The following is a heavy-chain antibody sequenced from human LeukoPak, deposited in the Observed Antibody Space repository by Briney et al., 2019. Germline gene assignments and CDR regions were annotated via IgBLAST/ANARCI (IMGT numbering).Heavy chain of an antibody. V-gene: IGHV4-59*08. CDR1: GGSISNYY. J-gene: IGHJ4*02. D-gene: IGHD5-24*01. Sequence: SETLSLTCTVSGGSISNYYWSWIRQPPGKGLEWIGSIYHSGSTYYNPSLKSRVTISVDTSKNQFSLKLSSVTAADTAVYYCARRDGYNGHFDYWGQGTLVTVSS. CDR2: IYHSGST. CDR3: ARRDGYNGHFDY.